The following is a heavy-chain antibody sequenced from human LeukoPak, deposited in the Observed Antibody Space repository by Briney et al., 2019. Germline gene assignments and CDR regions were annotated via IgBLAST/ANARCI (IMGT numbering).Heavy chain of an antibody. D-gene: IGHD4-23*01. CDR2: INPSGGST. CDR3: ASLYGGNSLRGDAFDI. CDR1: GYTFTSYY. Sequence: ASVKVSCKASGYTFTSYYMHWLRQAPGQGLEWMGLINPSGGSTSYAQKFQGRVTMTRDTSTSTVYMELSSLRSEDTAVYYCASLYGGNSLRGDAFDIWGQGTMVTVSS. J-gene: IGHJ3*02. V-gene: IGHV1-46*01.